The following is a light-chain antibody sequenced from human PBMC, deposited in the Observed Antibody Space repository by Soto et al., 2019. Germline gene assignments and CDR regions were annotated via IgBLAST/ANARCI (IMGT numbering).Light chain of an antibody. CDR2: GAS. CDR3: QHYVSSPWT. V-gene: IGKV3-20*01. Sequence: EIVLTQSPGTLSLSPGERATLSCRASQSVSSNYLAWYQQKPGQAPRLLIYGASSRATGIPDRFSGSGSGTDSTLTVSRLEPEDFAVYYCQHYVSSPWTFGQGTKVEIK. J-gene: IGKJ1*01. CDR1: QSVSSNY.